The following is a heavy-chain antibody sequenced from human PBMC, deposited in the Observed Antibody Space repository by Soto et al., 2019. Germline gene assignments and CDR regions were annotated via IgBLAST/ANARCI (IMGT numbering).Heavy chain of an antibody. J-gene: IGHJ3*01. CDR2: IYSGVTT. CDR1: GFSVSNDY. CDR3: AKVTDTYIGGAFDL. V-gene: IGHV3-66*01. D-gene: IGHD3-10*01. Sequence: EVQLAESGGGLVQPGGSLRLSCAASGFSVSNDYMSWVRQVPGKGLEWVSVIYSGVTTYYADSMKGRFSISRDNSKNTLYLQMNSLRAEDTAIYYCAKVTDTYIGGAFDLWGQGTMVTVSS.